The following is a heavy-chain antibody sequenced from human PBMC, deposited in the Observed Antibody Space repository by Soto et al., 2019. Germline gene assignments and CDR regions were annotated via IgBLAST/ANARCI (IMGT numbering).Heavy chain of an antibody. CDR2: IYSGVST. V-gene: IGHV3-66*01. CDR3: AAYIHKGY. J-gene: IGHJ4*02. CDR1: GFTVSNNY. D-gene: IGHD3-16*01. Sequence: EEQLVESGGDLVQPGGSLRPSWPASGFTVSNNYMSWVRQAPGKGLDWVSLIYSGVSTYYADPVKGRFTISRDSSKNTLYLQMNSLRADDTAMYDCAAYIHKGYWGQGNLVPVSS.